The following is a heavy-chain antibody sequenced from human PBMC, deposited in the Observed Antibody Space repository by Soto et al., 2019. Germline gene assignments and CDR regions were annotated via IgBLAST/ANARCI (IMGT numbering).Heavy chain of an antibody. CDR2: IIPIFGTA. D-gene: IGHD1-7*01. CDR1: GGTFSSYA. J-gene: IGHJ6*02. Sequence: QVQLVQSGAEVKKPGSSVKVSCKASGGTFSSYAISWVRQAPGQGLEWMGGIIPIFGTANYAQKFQGRVTITADESTSTAYMELSSLRSEDTVVYYCPRAHNWNYESGYYGMDVWGQVTTVTVSS. CDR3: PRAHNWNYESGYYGMDV. V-gene: IGHV1-69*01.